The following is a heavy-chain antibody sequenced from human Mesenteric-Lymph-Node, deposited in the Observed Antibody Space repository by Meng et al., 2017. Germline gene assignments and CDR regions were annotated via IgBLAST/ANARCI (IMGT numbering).Heavy chain of an antibody. J-gene: IGHJ4*02. CDR3: VLGPTTAAFDY. Sequence: QVQLVQSGSELKKPGASVKVSCEASGYTFTNYAMNWVRQAPGQGLEWMGWINTNTGNPTYAQGFTGRFVFSLDTSVSTTYLQISSLEAEDTAVYYCVLGPTTAAFDYWGQGTLVTVSS. CDR1: GYTFTNYA. CDR2: INTNTGNP. V-gene: IGHV7-4-1*02. D-gene: IGHD1-26*01.